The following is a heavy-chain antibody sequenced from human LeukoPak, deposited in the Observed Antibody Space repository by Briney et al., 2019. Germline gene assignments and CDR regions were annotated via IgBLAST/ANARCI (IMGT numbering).Heavy chain of an antibody. CDR3: VRDGVGATTFFGYFDY. CDR1: GFSFNDYG. Sequence: PGGSLRLSCVASGFSFNDYGMHWVRQSPGKGPEGLAIIRHDGSNIHYADSVKGRFTISRDNSKNTLSLQMNSLRAEDTSVYYCVRDGVGATTFFGYFDYWGQGIPVTVSS. J-gene: IGHJ4*02. D-gene: IGHD1-26*01. CDR2: IRHDGSNI. V-gene: IGHV3-30*02.